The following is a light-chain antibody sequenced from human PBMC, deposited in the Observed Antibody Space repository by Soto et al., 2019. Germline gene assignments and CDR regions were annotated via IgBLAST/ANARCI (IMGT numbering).Light chain of an antibody. Sequence: DIQMTQSPSSLSASVGDRVTITCRASQSISSYLNWYQQRPGKAPNLLISGASTLQSGIPSRFSGSGSGTDFTLTISSLQPEDSATYYYQQCYSTPLTFGGGTKVEIK. CDR1: QSISSY. CDR2: GAS. CDR3: QQCYSTPLT. J-gene: IGKJ4*01. V-gene: IGKV1-39*01.